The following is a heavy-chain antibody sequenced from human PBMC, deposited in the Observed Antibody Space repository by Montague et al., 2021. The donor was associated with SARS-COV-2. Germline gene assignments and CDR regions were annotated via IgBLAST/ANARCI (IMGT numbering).Heavy chain of an antibody. D-gene: IGHD2-15*01. CDR1: CRSISSYY. CDR3: ASPGGYCGGGSCYYVY. Sequence: SETLSLICTVSCRSISSYYCGWMRKTPVKGLEWIGSIYYIGSSNYNPSLKSRVTISIDTSTNQFSLNLNSVTAADGAVYYCASPGGYCGGGSCYYVYWGQGTLVTVSS. CDR2: IYYIGSS. V-gene: IGHV4-59*13. J-gene: IGHJ4*02.